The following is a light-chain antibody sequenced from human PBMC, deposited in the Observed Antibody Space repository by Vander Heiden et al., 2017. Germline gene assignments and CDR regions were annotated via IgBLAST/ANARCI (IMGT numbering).Light chain of an antibody. J-gene: IGLJ3*02. CDR3: QVWDSSSDHWV. Sequence: SFVLTQPPPVSVAPGQTARITCGGNDMGSKSVHWYQQKPGQAPWLVVYDDSDRPSGIPGRFSGSNSGNTATLTISRVEAGDEADYYCQVWDSSSDHWVFGGGTKLTVL. CDR2: DDS. V-gene: IGLV3-21*02. CDR1: DMGSKS.